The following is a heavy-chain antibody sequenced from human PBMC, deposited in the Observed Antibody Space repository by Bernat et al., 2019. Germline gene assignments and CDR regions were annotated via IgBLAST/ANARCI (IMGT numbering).Heavy chain of an antibody. D-gene: IGHD3-3*01. CDR3: ARDMECDYLDY. V-gene: IGHV3-33*01. Sequence: QVQLVESGGGVVQPGRSLRLSCAAPGFTFSSYGLHWVRQAPGKGLEWVAVIWYDGSTKYYADSEKGRLTISRENSKKALYLQMNSLRGEDTAVYYCARDMECDYLDYWGQGTLVTVS. CDR2: IWYDGSTK. CDR1: GFTFSSYG. J-gene: IGHJ4*02.